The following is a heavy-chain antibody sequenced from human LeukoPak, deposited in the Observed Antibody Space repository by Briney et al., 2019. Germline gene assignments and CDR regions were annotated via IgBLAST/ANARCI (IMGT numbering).Heavy chain of an antibody. CDR2: IYYSGST. J-gene: IGHJ6*02. CDR1: GGSISSYY. D-gene: IGHD6-19*01. V-gene: IGHV4-59*01. Sequence: SETLSLTCTVSGGSISSYYWSWIRQPPGKGLEWIGYIYYSGSTNYNPSLKSRVTISVDTSKNQFSLKLSSVTAADTAVYYCARAVAVAGTFYYGMDVWGQGTTVTVSS. CDR3: ARAVAVAGTFYYGMDV.